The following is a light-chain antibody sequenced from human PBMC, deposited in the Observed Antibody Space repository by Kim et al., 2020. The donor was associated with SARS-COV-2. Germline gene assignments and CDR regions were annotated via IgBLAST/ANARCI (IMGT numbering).Light chain of an antibody. J-gene: IGKJ2*03. CDR3: QQSYSTMYS. CDR1: QSISSY. CDR2: AAS. Sequence: CASVGDRVTSTCRASQSISSYLNWYQQKPGNAPKLLIYAASSLQSGVPSRFSGSGSGTDFTLTISSLQPEDFATYYCQQSYSTMYSFGQGTKLEI. V-gene: IGKV1-39*01.